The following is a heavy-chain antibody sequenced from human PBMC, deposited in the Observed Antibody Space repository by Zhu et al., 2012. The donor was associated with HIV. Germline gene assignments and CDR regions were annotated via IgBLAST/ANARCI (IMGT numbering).Heavy chain of an antibody. CDR1: GGSFSSYY. Sequence: QVQLQQWGAGLLKPSETLSLTCAVYGGSFSSYYWSWIRQPPGKGLEWIAEINHSGSTNYNPSLKSRVTVSVYTSKSQFSLKMSSVTAADTAVYYCARHGLGYASKWYEGTTWYFDVVGPWHLVTVSS. CDR3: ARHGLGYASKWYEGTTWYFDV. J-gene: IGHJ2*01. CDR2: INHSGST. D-gene: IGHD2-8*01. V-gene: IGHV4-34*01.